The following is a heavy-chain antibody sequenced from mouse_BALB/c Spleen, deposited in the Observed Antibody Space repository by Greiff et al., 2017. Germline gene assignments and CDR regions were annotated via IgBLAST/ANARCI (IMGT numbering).Heavy chain of an antibody. CDR1: GYTFTSYV. CDR3: ARKVWPYAMDY. V-gene: IGHV1-14*01. J-gene: IGHJ4*01. CDR2: INPYNDGT. D-gene: IGHD2-10*02. Sequence: VQLKESGPELVKPGASVKMSCKASGYTFTSYVMHWVKQKPGQGLEWIGYINPYNDGTKYNEKFKGKATLTSDKSSSTAYMELSSLTSEDSAVYYCARKVWPYAMDYWGQGTSVTVSS.